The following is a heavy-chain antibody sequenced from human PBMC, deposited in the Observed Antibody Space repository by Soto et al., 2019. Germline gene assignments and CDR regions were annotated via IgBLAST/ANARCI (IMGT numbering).Heavy chain of an antibody. CDR2: INAGNGNT. J-gene: IGHJ6*02. D-gene: IGHD2-21*02. CDR1: GYTFTSYA. CDR3: AITYYNPSLKSRVTISVDTSKNQFSLKLSSVTAADTAVYYCARVGPGYCISTSCPLPNYYYYGMDV. Sequence: ASVKVSCKASGYTFTSYAMHWVRQAPGQRLEWMGWINAGNGNTKYSQKFQGRVTITRDTSASTAYMELSSLRSEDTAVYYCAITYYNPSLKSRVTISVDTSKNQFSLKLSSVTAADTAVYYCARVGPGYCISTSCPLPNYYYYGMDVWGQGTTVTVSS. V-gene: IGHV1-3*01.